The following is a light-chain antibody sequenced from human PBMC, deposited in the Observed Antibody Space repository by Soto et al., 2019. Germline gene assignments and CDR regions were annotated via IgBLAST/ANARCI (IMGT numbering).Light chain of an antibody. CDR3: QEYSSKFRT. V-gene: IGKV1-5*01. CDR1: QGIITG. CDR2: DAA. Sequence: DIQLTQSPSTLSASVGDRVTLTCRASQGIITGLAWYQQKPGKAPSLLIYDAASLESGVPSRFSGRGAGTEFTLIISSLQPEDCATYFCQEYSSKFRTFGHGTKVEI. J-gene: IGKJ1*01.